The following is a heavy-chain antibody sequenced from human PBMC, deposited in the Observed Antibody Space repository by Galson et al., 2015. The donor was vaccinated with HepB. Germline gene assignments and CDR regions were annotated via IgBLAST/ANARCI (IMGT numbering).Heavy chain of an antibody. V-gene: IGHV3-11*05. CDR3: ARVRYSSGWSAFDY. CDR2: ISSSSSYT. Sequence: SLRLSCAASGFTFSDYYMSWIRQAPGKGLEWVSYISSSSSYTNYADSVKGRFTISRDNAKNSLYLQMNSLRAEDTAVYYCARVRYSSGWSAFDYWGQGTLVTVSS. J-gene: IGHJ4*02. CDR1: GFTFSDYY. D-gene: IGHD6-19*01.